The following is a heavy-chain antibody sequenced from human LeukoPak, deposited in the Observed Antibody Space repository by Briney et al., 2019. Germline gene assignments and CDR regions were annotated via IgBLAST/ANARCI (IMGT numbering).Heavy chain of an antibody. Sequence: SETLSLTCTVSGGSISSYYWSWIRQPAGKGLEWIGRIYTSGSTNYNPSLKSRVTMSVDTSKNQFSLKLSSVTAADTGVYYCARCHTDFWSGYRDYYYYYMDVWGKGTTVTVSS. V-gene: IGHV4-4*07. CDR1: GGSISSYY. J-gene: IGHJ6*03. D-gene: IGHD3-3*01. CDR2: IYTSGST. CDR3: ARCHTDFWSGYRDYYYYYMDV.